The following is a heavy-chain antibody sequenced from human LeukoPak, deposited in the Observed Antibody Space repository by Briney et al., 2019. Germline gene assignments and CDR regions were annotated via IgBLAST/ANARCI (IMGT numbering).Heavy chain of an antibody. V-gene: IGHV3-48*01. J-gene: IGHJ4*02. CDR3: ARLPFQDIAAAGMVDY. CDR1: GFTFSSYS. D-gene: IGHD6-13*01. CDR2: ISSSSSTI. Sequence: PGGSLRLSCAASGFTFSSYSMNWVRQAPGKGLEWVSYISSSSSTIYYADSVKGRFTISRDNAKNSLYLQMNSLRAEDTAVYYCARLPFQDIAAAGMVDYWGQGTLVTVSS.